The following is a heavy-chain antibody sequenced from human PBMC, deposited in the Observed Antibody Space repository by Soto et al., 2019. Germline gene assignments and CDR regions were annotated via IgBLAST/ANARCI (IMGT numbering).Heavy chain of an antibody. CDR2: ISGSGGST. D-gene: IGHD2-21*01. V-gene: IGHV3-23*01. Sequence: PRWSLRLSCSASVFTFSRYAMSWFRQAPGKGLEWVSAISGSGGSTYYADSVKGRFTISRDNSKNTLYLQMNSLRAEDTAVYYCAKAVVVVALDWFDPWGQGTLVTVSS. CDR1: VFTFSRYA. J-gene: IGHJ5*02. CDR3: AKAVVVVALDWFDP.